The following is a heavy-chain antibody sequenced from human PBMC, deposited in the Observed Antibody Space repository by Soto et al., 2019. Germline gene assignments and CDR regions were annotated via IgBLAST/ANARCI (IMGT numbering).Heavy chain of an antibody. D-gene: IGHD3-16*01. CDR2: IYYSGST. V-gene: IGHV4-31*03. J-gene: IGHJ4*02. CDR1: GGSISSGGYY. Sequence: SETLSLTCTVSGGSISSGGYYWSWIRQHPGKGLEWIGYIYYSGSTYYNPSLKSRVTISVDTSKNQFSLKLSSVAAADTAVYYCARFYAAQLDYWGQGTLVTVSS. CDR3: ARFYAAQLDY.